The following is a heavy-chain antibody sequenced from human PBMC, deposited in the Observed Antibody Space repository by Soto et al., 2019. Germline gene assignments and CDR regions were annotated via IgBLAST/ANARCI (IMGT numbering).Heavy chain of an antibody. CDR1: GGSISSSSYY. Sequence: SETLSLTCTVSGGSISSSSYYWGWIRQPPGKGLEWIGSIYYSGSTYYNPSLKSRVTISVDTSKNQFSLKLSSVTAADTAVYYCAGTVGIDIVVVPAANWFDPWGQGTLVTVS. D-gene: IGHD2-2*01. CDR2: IYYSGST. CDR3: AGTVGIDIVVVPAANWFDP. J-gene: IGHJ5*02. V-gene: IGHV4-39*01.